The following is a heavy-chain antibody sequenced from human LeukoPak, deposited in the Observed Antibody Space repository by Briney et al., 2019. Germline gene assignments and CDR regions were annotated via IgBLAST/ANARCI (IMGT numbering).Heavy chain of an antibody. CDR3: ARDSPTYYDFWGGLGGMDV. J-gene: IGHJ6*02. CDR1: GFTFSSYA. V-gene: IGHV3-30-3*01. D-gene: IGHD3-3*01. CDR2: ISYDGSNK. Sequence: PGGSLRLSCAASGFTFSSYAMHWVRQAPGKGLEWVAVISYDGSNKYYADSVKGRFTISRDNSKNTLYLQMNSLRAEDTAVYYCARDSPTYYDFWGGLGGMDVWGQGTTVTVSS.